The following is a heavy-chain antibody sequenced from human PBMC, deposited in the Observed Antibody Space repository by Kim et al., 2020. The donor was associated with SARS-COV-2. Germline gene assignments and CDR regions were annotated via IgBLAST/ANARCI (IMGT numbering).Heavy chain of an antibody. Sequence: SQTLSLTCAISGDSVSSNSAAWNWIRQSPSRGLEWLGRTYYRSKWYNDYAVSVKSRITINPDTSKNQFSLQLNSVTPEDTAVYYCAHGRSIAAAYPLSYYYYGMDVWGQGTTVTVSS. CDR1: GDSVSSNSAA. J-gene: IGHJ6*02. D-gene: IGHD6-13*01. CDR2: TYYRSKWYN. V-gene: IGHV6-1*01. CDR3: AHGRSIAAAYPLSYYYYGMDV.